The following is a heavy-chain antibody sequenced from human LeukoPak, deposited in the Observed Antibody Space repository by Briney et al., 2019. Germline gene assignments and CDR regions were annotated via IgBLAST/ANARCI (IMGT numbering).Heavy chain of an antibody. J-gene: IGHJ4*02. CDR3: ARDRLEGGETFDS. CDR1: GFSFRSYS. Sequence: PGGSLRLSCAASGFSFRSYSMDWVRQAPGKGLEWVSSITGSSSYISYAPSVKGRFTISRDNAENSLFLQMNSLSPEDTAVYFCARDRLEGGETFDSWGQGTLVTVSS. V-gene: IGHV3-21*01. D-gene: IGHD1-1*01. CDR2: ITGSSSYI.